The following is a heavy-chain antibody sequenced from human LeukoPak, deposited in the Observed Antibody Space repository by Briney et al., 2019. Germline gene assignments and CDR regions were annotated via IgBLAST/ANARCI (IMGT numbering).Heavy chain of an antibody. Sequence: SETLSLTCTVSGGSIINYYWSWIRQPAGKGLEWIGRIHTSGSTNYNPSLKSRVTMSVDTSKNHFSLKVSSVTAADTAVYYCAKSNGYGLIDIWGQGTMVTVSS. CDR3: AKSNGYGLIDI. V-gene: IGHV4-4*07. CDR2: IHTSGST. J-gene: IGHJ3*02. CDR1: GGSIINYY. D-gene: IGHD3-22*01.